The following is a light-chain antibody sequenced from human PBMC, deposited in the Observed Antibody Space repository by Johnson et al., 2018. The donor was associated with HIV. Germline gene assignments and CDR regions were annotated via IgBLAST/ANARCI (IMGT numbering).Light chain of an antibody. V-gene: IGLV1-51*02. CDR1: NSNIGNNY. CDR2: ENN. Sequence: QSVLTQPPSVSAAPGQKVTISCSGSNSNIGNNYVSWYQQLPGTAPKLLIYENNKRPSDIPDRFSGSKSGTSATLGITGLQTGDEADYYCGTWDTSLSAGGVFGTGTKVTVL. J-gene: IGLJ1*01. CDR3: GTWDTSLSAGGV.